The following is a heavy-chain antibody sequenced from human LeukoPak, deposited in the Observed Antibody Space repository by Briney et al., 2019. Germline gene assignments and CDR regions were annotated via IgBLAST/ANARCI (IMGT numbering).Heavy chain of an antibody. CDR1: GFTISSHW. J-gene: IGHJ4*02. CDR2: IYSDT. D-gene: IGHD1-26*01. Sequence: GGSLRLSCAASGFTISSHWMHWVRQAPGKGLVWVSRIYSDTYYADSVKGRFTISRGNAKNTLYLQMDSLRAEDTAVYYCARGSGSYGLWDYWGQGTLVTVSS. V-gene: IGHV3-74*01. CDR3: ARGSGSYGLWDY.